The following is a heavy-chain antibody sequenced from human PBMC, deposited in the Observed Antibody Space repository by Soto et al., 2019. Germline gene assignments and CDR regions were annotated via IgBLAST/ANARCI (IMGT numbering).Heavy chain of an antibody. J-gene: IGHJ6*03. V-gene: IGHV4-39*01. CDR2: IYYSGST. D-gene: IGHD2-2*01. CDR1: GGSISSSSYY. CDR3: ASQYYQLLHYYMDV. Sequence: SETLSLTCTVSGGSISSSSYYWGWIRQPPGKGLEWIGSIYYSGSTYYNPSLKSRVTISVDTSKNQFSLKLSSVTAADTAVYYCASQYYQLLHYYMDVWGKGTTVTVSS.